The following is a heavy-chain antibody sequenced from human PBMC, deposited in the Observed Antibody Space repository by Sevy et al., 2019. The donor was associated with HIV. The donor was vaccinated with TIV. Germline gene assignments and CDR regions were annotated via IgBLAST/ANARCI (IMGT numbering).Heavy chain of an antibody. CDR2: INAGNGNT. CDR3: ARDRIAARPFDDAFDI. Sequence: ASVKVSCKASGYTFTSYAMHWVRQAPGQRLEWMGWINAGNGNTKYSQKFQGRVTITRDTSASTAYMELSSLRSEDTAVYYCARDRIAARPFDDAFDIWGQGTMVTVSS. CDR1: GYTFTSYA. J-gene: IGHJ3*02. D-gene: IGHD6-6*01. V-gene: IGHV1-3*01.